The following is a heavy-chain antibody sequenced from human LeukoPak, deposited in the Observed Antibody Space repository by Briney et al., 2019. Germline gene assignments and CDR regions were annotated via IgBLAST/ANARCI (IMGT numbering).Heavy chain of an antibody. Sequence: GGSLRLSCVASGFTFEKYVMNWVRQAPGKGLEWLATIYGSGVSISYADSVKGRFTISRDNSKNTLYLQMNSLRAEDTAMYFCAKDLGWELPAEAYWGQGILVTVSS. CDR2: IYGSGVSI. J-gene: IGHJ4*02. CDR1: GFTFEKYV. D-gene: IGHD1-26*01. V-gene: IGHV3-23*01. CDR3: AKDLGWELPAEAY.